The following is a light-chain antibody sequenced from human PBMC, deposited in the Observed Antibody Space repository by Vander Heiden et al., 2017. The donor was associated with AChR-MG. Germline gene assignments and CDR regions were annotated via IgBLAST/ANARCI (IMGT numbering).Light chain of an antibody. V-gene: IGLV2-11*01. CDR3: CSFANTYTLV. J-gene: IGLJ2*01. Sequence: QPALTQPRSVSGSPGQSATISCTETSGDVGADNLGSWYQQHPGKAPKLMVYDVNKRPSGVPDRFSGSTSGNTASLTISGLQAEDEADYYCCSFANTYTLVFGGGTNLTVL. CDR1: SGDVGADNL. CDR2: DVN.